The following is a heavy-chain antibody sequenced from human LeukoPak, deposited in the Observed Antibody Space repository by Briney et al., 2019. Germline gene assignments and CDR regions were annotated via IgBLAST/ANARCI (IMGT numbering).Heavy chain of an antibody. Sequence: GRSLRLSCTASGFTFNIYAMNWVRQAPGRGPEWVSSISASGGEIRYADSVRGRFTISRDNFKNTLYLQMDSLRVEDTATYYCSKDLIPGSIGYFDCWGQGTPVTVSS. CDR3: SKDLIPGSIGYFDC. V-gene: IGHV3-23*01. J-gene: IGHJ4*02. CDR1: GFTFNIYA. CDR2: ISASGGEI. D-gene: IGHD3-10*01.